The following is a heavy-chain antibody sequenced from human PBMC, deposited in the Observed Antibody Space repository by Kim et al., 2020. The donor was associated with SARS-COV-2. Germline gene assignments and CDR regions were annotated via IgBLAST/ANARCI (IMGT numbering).Heavy chain of an antibody. CDR2: IYTSGST. V-gene: IGHV4-61*02. Sequence: SETLSLTCTVSGGSISSGSYYWSWIRQPAGKGLEWIGRIYTSGSTNYNPSLKSRVTISVDTSKNQFSLKLSSVTAADTAVYYCARALTGIVVVRGNAFDIWGQGTMVTVSS. J-gene: IGHJ3*02. CDR3: ARALTGIVVVRGNAFDI. CDR1: GGSISSGSYY. D-gene: IGHD3-22*01.